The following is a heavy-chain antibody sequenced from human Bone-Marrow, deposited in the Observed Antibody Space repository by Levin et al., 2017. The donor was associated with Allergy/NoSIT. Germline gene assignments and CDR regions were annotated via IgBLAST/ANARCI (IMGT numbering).Heavy chain of an antibody. CDR2: IDWDDDK. V-gene: IGHV2-70*11. CDR1: GFSLNASGMC. J-gene: IGHJ4*02. Sequence: QILSLTCTFSGFSLNASGMCVSWIRQPPGKALEWLARIDWDDDKYYSTSLKTRLTISRDTSKNQVVLTMTNMDPLDTATYFCARTSNHYYGGGFDYWGQGTLVTVSS. D-gene: IGHD3-10*01. CDR3: ARTSNHYYGGGFDY.